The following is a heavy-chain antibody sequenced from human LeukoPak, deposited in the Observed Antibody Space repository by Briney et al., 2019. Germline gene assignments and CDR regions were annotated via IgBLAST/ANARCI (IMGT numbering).Heavy chain of an antibody. J-gene: IGHJ4*02. D-gene: IGHD3-22*01. CDR1: GGTFSSYA. CDR2: IIPIFGTA. Sequence: GSSVKVSCKASGGTFSSYAISWVRQAPGQGLEWMGGIIPIFGTANYAQKFQGRVTITADGSTSTAYMELSSLRSEDTAVYYCAARITMIVVESTPLDYWGQGTLVTVSS. V-gene: IGHV1-69*01. CDR3: AARITMIVVESTPLDY.